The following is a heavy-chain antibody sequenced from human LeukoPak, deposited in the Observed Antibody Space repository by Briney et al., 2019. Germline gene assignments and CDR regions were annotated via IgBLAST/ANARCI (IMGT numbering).Heavy chain of an antibody. Sequence: GGSLRLSCAASGFTFSSYGMHWVRQAPGKGLEWVAFIRYDGSNKYYADSVKGRFTISRDNSKNTLYLRMNSLRAEDTAVYCCAKGQGWEDSYYYYYMDVWGKGTTVTISS. V-gene: IGHV3-30*02. CDR2: IRYDGSNK. CDR1: GFTFSSYG. J-gene: IGHJ6*03. CDR3: AKGQGWEDSYYYYYMDV. D-gene: IGHD1-26*01.